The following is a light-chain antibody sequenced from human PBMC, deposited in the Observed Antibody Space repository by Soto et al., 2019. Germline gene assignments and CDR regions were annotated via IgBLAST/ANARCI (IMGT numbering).Light chain of an antibody. Sequence: QSVLTQPASVSGSPGQSIAISCTGTRSDVGAYNYVSWYQQHPGKAPKLMISEVTNRPSGVSDRFSGSKSGNTASLTISGLQAEDGADYYCSSFTSSFTFVFGTGTRSPS. CDR3: SSFTSSFTFV. J-gene: IGLJ1*01. CDR1: RSDVGAYNY. V-gene: IGLV2-14*01. CDR2: EVT.